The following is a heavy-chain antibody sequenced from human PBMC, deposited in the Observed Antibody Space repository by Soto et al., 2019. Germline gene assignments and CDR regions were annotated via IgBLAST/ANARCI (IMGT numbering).Heavy chain of an antibody. V-gene: IGHV4-30-4*01. Sequence: PSETLSLTCTVSGGSISSGDYYWSWIRQPPGKGLEWIGYIYYSGSTYYNPSLKSRVTISVDTSKNQFSLKLSSVTAADTAVYYCARVVTIFGVAPHFDYWGQGTLVTVSS. CDR2: IYYSGST. CDR1: GGSISSGDYY. J-gene: IGHJ4*02. CDR3: ARVVTIFGVAPHFDY. D-gene: IGHD3-3*01.